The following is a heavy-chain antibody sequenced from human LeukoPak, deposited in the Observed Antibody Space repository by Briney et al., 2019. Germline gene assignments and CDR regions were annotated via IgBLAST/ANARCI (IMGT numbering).Heavy chain of an antibody. D-gene: IGHD3-22*01. CDR1: GFTFSSYA. CDR2: ISGSGGST. J-gene: IGHJ4*02. CDR3: AKYIRPYYYREYFDY. Sequence: GGSLRLSCAASGFTFSSYAMSWVRQAPGKGLEWVSAISGSGGSTYYADSVKGRFTISRDNSKNTLYLQMNSLRAEDTAVYYCAKYIRPYYYREYFDYWGQGTLVTVSS. V-gene: IGHV3-23*01.